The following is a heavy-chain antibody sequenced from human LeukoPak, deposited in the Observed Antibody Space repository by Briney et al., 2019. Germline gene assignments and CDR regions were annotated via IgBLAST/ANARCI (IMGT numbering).Heavy chain of an antibody. CDR2: MNPNSGTT. CDR1: GYTVTSYD. V-gene: IGHV1-8*01. D-gene: IGHD3-22*01. Sequence: GASLKVSCKASGYTVTSYDINWGRQATGQGLEWMGWMNPNSGTTGYAQKFQGRVNMTSNTTITTAYMELSSLRTAETAVYYCARGIRYYYDSSGYNFQPWARGTLVTASP. CDR3: ARGIRYYYDSSGYNFQP. J-gene: IGHJ1*01.